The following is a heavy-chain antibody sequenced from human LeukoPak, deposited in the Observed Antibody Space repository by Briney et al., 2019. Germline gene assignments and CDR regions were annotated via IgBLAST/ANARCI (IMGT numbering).Heavy chain of an antibody. CDR2: IKQDGSEK. D-gene: IGHD3-3*01. J-gene: IGHJ4*02. CDR1: GFTFSSYW. CDR3: ARELRFLERLNFDY. V-gene: IGHV3-7*01. Sequence: GGSLRLSCAASGFTFSSYWMSWVRQAPGKGLEWVANIKQDGSEKYYVDSVKGRFTISRDNAKNSLYLQMNSLRAEDTAVYYCARELRFLERLNFDYWGQGTLVTVSS.